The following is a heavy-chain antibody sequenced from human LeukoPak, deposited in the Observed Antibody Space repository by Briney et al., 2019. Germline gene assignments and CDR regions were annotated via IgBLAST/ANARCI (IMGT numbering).Heavy chain of an antibody. D-gene: IGHD3-22*01. V-gene: IGHV4-59*12. Sequence: SETLSLTCTVSGGSISSYYWSWIRQPPGKGLEWIGYIYYSGSTNYNPSLKSRVTISVDTSKNQFSLKLSSVTAADTAVYYCARDSGTKMNYYDSSGHRGEAFDIWGQGTMVTVSS. CDR3: ARDSGTKMNYYDSSGHRGEAFDI. CDR2: IYYSGST. CDR1: GGSISSYY. J-gene: IGHJ3*02.